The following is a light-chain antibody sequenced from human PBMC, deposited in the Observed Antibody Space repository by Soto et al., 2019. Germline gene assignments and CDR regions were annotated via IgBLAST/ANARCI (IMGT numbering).Light chain of an antibody. J-gene: IGKJ2*02. CDR3: QKYFNAPRT. CDR2: AAT. V-gene: IGKV1-27*01. Sequence: DIQMTQSPSSLSASVGDSVTITCRASQDIRKMLAWYQQKPGKVPKLLIYAATTLHSGVSSRFSGSGSGTYFTLTISSLQPEDVATYYCQKYFNAPRTFGQGTKLEI. CDR1: QDIRKM.